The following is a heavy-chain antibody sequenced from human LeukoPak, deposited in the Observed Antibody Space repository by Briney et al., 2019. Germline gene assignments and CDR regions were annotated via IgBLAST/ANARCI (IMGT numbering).Heavy chain of an antibody. CDR1: GFTFSSNA. Sequence: PGGSLRLSCAASGFTFSSNAMSWVRQAPGKGLEWVSAISGSGGSTYYADSVKGRFTISRDNSKNTLYLQMNSLRAEDTAVYYCAKVIVVVVAAPYYFDYWGQGTLVTVSS. CDR2: ISGSGGST. CDR3: AKVIVVVVAAPYYFDY. J-gene: IGHJ4*02. D-gene: IGHD2-15*01. V-gene: IGHV3-23*01.